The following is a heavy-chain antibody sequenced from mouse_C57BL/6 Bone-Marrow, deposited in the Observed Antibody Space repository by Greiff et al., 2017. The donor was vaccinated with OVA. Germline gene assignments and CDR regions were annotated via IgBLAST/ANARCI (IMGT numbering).Heavy chain of an antibody. D-gene: IGHD2-4*01. CDR1: GYAFSSSW. J-gene: IGHJ1*03. V-gene: IGHV1-82*01. Sequence: VQLQQSGPELVKPGASVKISCKASGYAFSSSWMNWVKQRPGKGLEWVGRIYPGDGDTNYNGKFKGKATLTADKSSSTAYMQLSILTSEDSAVYFCAREDDYDWYFDVWGTGTAVTVSS. CDR2: IYPGDGDT. CDR3: AREDDYDWYFDV.